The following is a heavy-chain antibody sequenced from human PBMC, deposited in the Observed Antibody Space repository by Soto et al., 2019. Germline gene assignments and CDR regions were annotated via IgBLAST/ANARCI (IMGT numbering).Heavy chain of an antibody. D-gene: IGHD3-10*01. CDR2: IKSKTDGGTT. CDR3: TTVSPLWFGGYYYYGMDV. Sequence: GGCLRLSCAASGFTFSNAWMSWVRQAPGKGREWVGRIKSKTDGGTTDYAAPAKGRFTISRDDSKNTLYLQMNSLKTEDTAVYYCTTVSPLWFGGYYYYGMDVWGQGTTVTVSS. CDR1: GFTFSNAW. V-gene: IGHV3-15*01. J-gene: IGHJ6*02.